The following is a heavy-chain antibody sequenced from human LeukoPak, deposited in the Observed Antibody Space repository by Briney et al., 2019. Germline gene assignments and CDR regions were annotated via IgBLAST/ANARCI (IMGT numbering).Heavy chain of an antibody. Sequence: ASVKVSCKASGYTFTGYYMHWVRQAPGQGLEWMGWINPNSGGTNYAQKFQGRVTMTRDTSISTAYMELSRLRSDDTAVYYCARGSESGQWAQEAFDIWGQGTMVTVSS. CDR3: ARGSESGQWAQEAFDI. CDR1: GYTFTGYY. CDR2: INPNSGGT. V-gene: IGHV1-2*02. J-gene: IGHJ3*02. D-gene: IGHD1-26*01.